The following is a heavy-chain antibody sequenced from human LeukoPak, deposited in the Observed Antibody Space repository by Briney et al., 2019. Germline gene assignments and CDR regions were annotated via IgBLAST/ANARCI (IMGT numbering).Heavy chain of an antibody. CDR1: GASISSNY. J-gene: IGHJ4*02. V-gene: IGHV4-59*08. Sequence: SETLSLTCTVSGASISSNYWSWIRQPPGKGLEWIGYIHSSGSTYYNPSLKSRLTISVDTSKNQFSLKLNSVTAADTAVYYCARHIGDRGYTFEYWGQGTLVTVSS. CDR3: ARHIGDRGYTFEY. CDR2: IHSSGST. D-gene: IGHD5-18*01.